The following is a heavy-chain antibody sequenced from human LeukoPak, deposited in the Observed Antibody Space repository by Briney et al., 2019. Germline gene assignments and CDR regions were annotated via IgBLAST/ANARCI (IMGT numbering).Heavy chain of an antibody. Sequence: PSETLSLTCAVSGYSISNGYYWGWVRQPPGKGLEWIATIFESGSTYHSPSLKSRVAISVDTSRNQFSLKLSSVTAADTAVYFCARHSQWGIIPWAFDIWGQGTMVTVSS. V-gene: IGHV4-38-2*01. CDR3: ARHSQWGIIPWAFDI. CDR2: IFESGST. D-gene: IGHD3-16*01. J-gene: IGHJ3*02. CDR1: GYSISNGYY.